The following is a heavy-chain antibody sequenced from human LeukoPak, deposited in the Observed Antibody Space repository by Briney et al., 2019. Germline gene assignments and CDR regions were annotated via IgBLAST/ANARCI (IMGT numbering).Heavy chain of an antibody. D-gene: IGHD2/OR15-2a*01. V-gene: IGHV4-39*07. J-gene: IGHJ5*02. CDR1: GGSVSTYY. CDR2: IFYTGST. Sequence: PSETLSLTCTVSGGSVSTYYWGWIRQPPGKGLEWIGNIFYTGSTLYNPSLKSRVTISVDTSKNQFSLRLTSVTAADTAFYYCAREENWFDPWGQGTLVTVSS. CDR3: AREENWFDP.